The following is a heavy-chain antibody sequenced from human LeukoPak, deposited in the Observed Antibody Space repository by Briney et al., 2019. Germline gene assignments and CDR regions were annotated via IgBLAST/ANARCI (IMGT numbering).Heavy chain of an antibody. J-gene: IGHJ5*02. CDR2: INAGNGNT. CDR3: AREGLELETVSNWFDP. CDR1: GYTFTSYA. V-gene: IGHV1-3*01. D-gene: IGHD1-1*01. Sequence: ASVKVSCKASGYTFTSYAMHWVRQAPGQRLEWMGWINAGNGNTKYSQKFQGRVTITRDTSASTAYMELSSLRSEDTAVYYCAREGLELETVSNWFDPWGQGTLVTVSS.